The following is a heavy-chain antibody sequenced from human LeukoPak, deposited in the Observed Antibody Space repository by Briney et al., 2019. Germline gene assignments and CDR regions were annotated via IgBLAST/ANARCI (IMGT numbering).Heavy chain of an antibody. V-gene: IGHV3-48*01. J-gene: IGHJ4*02. CDR3: AREVYYGSGRRFDL. CDR1: GLTFSDYS. CDR2: ISISGSFI. D-gene: IGHD3-10*01. Sequence: GGSLRLSCAASGLTFSDYSMTRVRQAPGKGLEWLSYISISGSFIYYADSVKGRFTISRDNGRNSLHLQMNSLRAEDTAVYYCAREVYYGSGRRFDLWGQGTLVTVSS.